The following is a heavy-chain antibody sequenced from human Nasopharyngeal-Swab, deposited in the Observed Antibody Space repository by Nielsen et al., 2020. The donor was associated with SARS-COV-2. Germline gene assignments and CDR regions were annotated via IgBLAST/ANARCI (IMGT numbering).Heavy chain of an antibody. CDR3: ARLDYDILTGYGDLYYFDY. J-gene: IGHJ4*02. V-gene: IGHV4-39*01. CDR2: IYYSGST. Sequence: WLRQPPGKGLEWIGSIYYSGSTYYNPSLKSRVTISVDTSKNQFSLKLSSVTAAGTAVYYCARLDYDILTGYGDLYYFDYWGQGTLVTVSS. D-gene: IGHD3-9*01.